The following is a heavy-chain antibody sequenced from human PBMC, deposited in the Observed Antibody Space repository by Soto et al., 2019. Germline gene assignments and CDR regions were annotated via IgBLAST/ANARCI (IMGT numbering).Heavy chain of an antibody. CDR1: GFTFSDYY. Sequence: GGSLRLSCAASGFTFSDYYMSWIRQAPGKGLEWVSYISSSSSYTNYADSVKGRFTISRDNAKNSLYLQMNSLRAEDTAVYYCASSLGPDFYAYWGQGTLVTVSS. CDR2: ISSSSSYT. V-gene: IGHV3-11*03. CDR3: ASSLGPDFYAY. J-gene: IGHJ4*02.